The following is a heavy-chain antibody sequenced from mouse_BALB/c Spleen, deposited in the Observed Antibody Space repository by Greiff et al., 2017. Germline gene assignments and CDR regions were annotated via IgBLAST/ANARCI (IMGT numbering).Heavy chain of an antibody. J-gene: IGHJ2*01. CDR3: HGVITTVERLDY. V-gene: IGHV14-4*02. Sequence: VQLQQSGAELVRSGASVKLSCTASGFYLKDYYMHWVKQRPEQGLEWIGWIDPENGDTEYAPKFLGKGTMTADTSSNTDYLQISSLTSKDTAVDYRHGVITTVERLDYWGQGTTLTVSS. D-gene: IGHD1-1*01. CDR2: IDPENGDT. CDR1: GFYLKDYY.